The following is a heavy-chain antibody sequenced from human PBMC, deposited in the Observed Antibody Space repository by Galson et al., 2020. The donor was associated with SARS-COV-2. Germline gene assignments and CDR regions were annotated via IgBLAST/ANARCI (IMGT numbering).Heavy chain of an antibody. V-gene: IGHV1-69*01. J-gene: IGHJ4*02. Sequence: KISCKNSGGTFSRYGISSVRQAPGQGLEWVGGFIPMFGRTNYAQMFQGRVTITVDESSTTAYMEMSSLTSGDTAVYYCAREELAGGYFDSWGQGTRVAVSS. CDR2: FIPMFGRT. CDR3: AREELAGGYFDS. D-gene: IGHD1-7*01. CDR1: GGTFSRYG.